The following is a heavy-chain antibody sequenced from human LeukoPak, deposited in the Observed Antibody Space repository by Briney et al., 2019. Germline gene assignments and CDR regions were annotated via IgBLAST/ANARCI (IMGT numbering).Heavy chain of an antibody. CDR3: ARVHDILTGYYFDY. V-gene: IGHV3-74*01. J-gene: IGHJ4*02. D-gene: IGHD3-9*01. Sequence: GGSLRLSCAASGFTFSNYWMHWVRQAPGKGLVWVSRINSDGSTTNYADSVKGRFTISRDNAKNSLYLQMNSLRAEDTALYHCARVHDILTGYYFDYWGQGTLVTVSS. CDR2: INSDGSTT. CDR1: GFTFSNYW.